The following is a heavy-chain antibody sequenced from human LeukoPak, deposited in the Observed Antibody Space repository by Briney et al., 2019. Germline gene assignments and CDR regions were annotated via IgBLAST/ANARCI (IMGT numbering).Heavy chain of an antibody. J-gene: IGHJ5*02. CDR1: VGSISSYY. V-gene: IGHV4-59*01. Sequence: TLPLTCIVTVGSISSYYCSWIRQPPAKELEGIGYIYYSGSTNYNPSLNSQVTISVDTSKNRFALKLSSVTDADTAVYYCARAMAGLDPWGQGTLVTVSS. D-gene: IGHD5-24*01. CDR2: IYYSGST. CDR3: ARAMAGLDP.